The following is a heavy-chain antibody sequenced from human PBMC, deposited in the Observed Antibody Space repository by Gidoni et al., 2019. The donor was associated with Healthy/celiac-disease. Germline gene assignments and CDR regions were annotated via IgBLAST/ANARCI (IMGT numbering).Heavy chain of an antibody. CDR2: ISYDGSNK. Sequence: QVQLVESGGGVVQPGRSLRLSCAASGFTFRSYAMHWVRQAPGKGLECVAVISYDGSNKYYADSVKGRFTISRDNSKNTLYLQMNSLRAEDTAVYYCAGTEKQWPYGDYWGQGTLVTVSS. D-gene: IGHD6-19*01. CDR3: AGTEKQWPYGDY. J-gene: IGHJ4*02. V-gene: IGHV3-30-3*01. CDR1: GFTFRSYA.